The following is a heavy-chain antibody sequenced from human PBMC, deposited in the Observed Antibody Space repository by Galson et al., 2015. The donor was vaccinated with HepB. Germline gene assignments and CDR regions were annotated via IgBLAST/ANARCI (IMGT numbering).Heavy chain of an antibody. CDR3: ARYSSSWTLDY. CDR2: ISYDGSNK. Sequence: SLRLSCAASGFTFSSYAMHWVRQAPGKGLEWVAVISYDGSNKYYADSVKGRFTISRDNSKNTLYLQMNSLRAEDTAVYYCARYSSSWTLDYWGQGTLVTVSS. D-gene: IGHD6-13*01. V-gene: IGHV3-30-3*01. J-gene: IGHJ4*02. CDR1: GFTFSSYA.